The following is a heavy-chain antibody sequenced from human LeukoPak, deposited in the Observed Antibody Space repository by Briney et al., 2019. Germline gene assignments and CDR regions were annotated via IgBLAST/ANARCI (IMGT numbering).Heavy chain of an antibody. D-gene: IGHD3-9*01. CDR3: ARHWNYDIYPPDY. CDR2: IYPGDSDT. Sequence: GESLKISCKGSGYSFNSYWIGWVRQMPGKGLEWMGIIYPGDSDTRYSPSFQGQVTISADKSISTAYLQWSSLKASDTAMYYCARHWNYDIYPPDYWGQGTLVTVSS. V-gene: IGHV5-51*01. J-gene: IGHJ4*02. CDR1: GYSFNSYW.